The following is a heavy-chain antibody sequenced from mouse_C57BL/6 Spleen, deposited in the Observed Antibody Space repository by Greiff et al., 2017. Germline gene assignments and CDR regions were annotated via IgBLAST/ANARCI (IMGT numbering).Heavy chain of an antibody. D-gene: IGHD1-1*01. J-gene: IGHJ2*01. Sequence: EVHLVESGAELVRPGASVKLSCTASGFNIKDDYMHWVKQRPEQGLEWIGWIDPENGDTAYDSKFQGKATLTADTSSNTAYLQLSSLTSEDTAVYYCITAVVARRYYFDDWGQGTTLTVSS. CDR1: GFNIKDDY. CDR3: ITAVVARRYYFDD. V-gene: IGHV14-4*01. CDR2: IDPENGDT.